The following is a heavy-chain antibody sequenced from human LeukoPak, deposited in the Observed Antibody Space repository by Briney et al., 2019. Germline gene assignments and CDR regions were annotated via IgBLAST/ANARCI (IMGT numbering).Heavy chain of an antibody. Sequence: GGSLRLSCAASGFTFDDYAMHWVRQAPGKGLEWVSGISWNSGSIGYADSVKGRFTISRDNAKNSLYLQVNSLRAEDTALYYCAKAPDYGDSDYFDYWGQGTLVTVSS. CDR1: GFTFDDYA. D-gene: IGHD4-17*01. CDR3: AKAPDYGDSDYFDY. J-gene: IGHJ4*02. CDR2: ISWNSGSI. V-gene: IGHV3-9*01.